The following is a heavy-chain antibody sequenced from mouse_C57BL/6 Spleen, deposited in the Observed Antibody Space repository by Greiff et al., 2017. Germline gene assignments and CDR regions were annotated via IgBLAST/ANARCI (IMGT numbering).Heavy chain of an antibody. V-gene: IGHV1-74*01. CDR2: IHPSDSDT. J-gene: IGHJ3*01. CDR1: GYTFTSYW. D-gene: IGHD1-1*01. Sequence: QVQLQQPGAELVKPGASVKVSCKASGYTFTSYWMHWVKQRPGQGLEWIGRIHPSDSDTNYNQKFKGKATLTVDKSSSPAYMQLSSLTSEDSAVYYCAIRELRSGFAYWGQGTLVTVSA. CDR3: AIRELRSGFAY.